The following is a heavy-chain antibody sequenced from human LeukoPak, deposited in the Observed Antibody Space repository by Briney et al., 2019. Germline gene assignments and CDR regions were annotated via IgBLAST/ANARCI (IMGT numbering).Heavy chain of an antibody. CDR1: GGSISSSSFH. CDR2: IYYSGTT. J-gene: IGHJ4*02. CDR3: ARHEDNGGDWLYYFDY. Sequence: SETLSLTCTVSGGSISSSSFHWGWIRQPPGKGLEWIGTIYYSGTTYYNPSLKSRVTISVDTSKNQFSLKLSSVTAADTAVYYCARHEDNGGDWLYYFDYWGQGTLVTVSS. D-gene: IGHD3-9*01. V-gene: IGHV4-39*01.